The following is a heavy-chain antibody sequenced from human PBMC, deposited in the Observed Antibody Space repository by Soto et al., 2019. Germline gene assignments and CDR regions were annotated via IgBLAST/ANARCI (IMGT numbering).Heavy chain of an antibody. D-gene: IGHD3-3*01. V-gene: IGHV3-15*01. CDR3: TTDPAWYDFWSGYLGWLDP. J-gene: IGHJ5*02. Sequence: EVQLVESGGGSVKPGGSLRLSCAASGFTFSNAWMNWVRQAPGKGLEWVGRIKSKTDGGTTDYAASVKGRFTISRDESKNRLYLQMSSLKIEDTAVYYCTTDPAWYDFWSGYLGWLDPWGQGTLVTVSS. CDR1: GFTFSNAW. CDR2: IKSKTDGGTT.